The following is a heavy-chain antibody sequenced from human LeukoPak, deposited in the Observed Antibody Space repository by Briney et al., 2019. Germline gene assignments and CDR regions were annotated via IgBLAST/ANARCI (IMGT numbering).Heavy chain of an antibody. CDR2: ISGSGGIT. CDR3: ARGRGLIIPLDY. V-gene: IGHV3-23*01. CDR1: GFTFSSYV. Sequence: GGSLRLSCAASGFTFSSYVMSWVRQAPGKGQEWVSGISGSGGITYYADSVKGRFTISRDNSKNTLYLQMNSLRAEDTAVYYCARGRGLIIPLDYWGQGTQVAVSS. J-gene: IGHJ4*02. D-gene: IGHD3-10*01.